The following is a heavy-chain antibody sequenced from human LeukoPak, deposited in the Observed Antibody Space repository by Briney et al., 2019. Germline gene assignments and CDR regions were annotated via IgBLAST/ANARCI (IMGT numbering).Heavy chain of an antibody. D-gene: IGHD3-10*01. CDR2: IFYSGST. J-gene: IGHJ6*02. CDR3: ARTGYYASGSSYYYGKDV. CDR1: GGSINNFY. Sequence: KPSETLSLTCTVSGGSINNFYWSWIRQPPGKGLEWIGYIFYSGSTNYNPSLESRVTISIDTSKNQFSLKVNSLTAADMAVYYCARTGYYASGSSYYYGKDVWGQGTTVTVSS. V-gene: IGHV4-59*08.